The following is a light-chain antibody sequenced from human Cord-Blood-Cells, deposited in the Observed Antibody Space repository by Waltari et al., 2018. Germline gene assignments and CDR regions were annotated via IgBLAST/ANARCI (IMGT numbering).Light chain of an antibody. CDR3: SSYTSSSTWV. CDR2: EVS. CDR1: RSDVGGYNY. J-gene: IGLJ3*02. Sequence: QSALTQPASVSGSPGQSITISCTGTRSDVGGYNYVSWYQQHPGKAPKLMIYEVSNRPSGVSNRFSDSKSGNTASLTISGLQAEDEADYYCSSYTSSSTWVFGGGTKLTVL. V-gene: IGLV2-14*01.